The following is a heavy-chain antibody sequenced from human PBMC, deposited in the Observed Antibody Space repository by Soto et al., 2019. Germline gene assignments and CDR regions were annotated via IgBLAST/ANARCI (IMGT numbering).Heavy chain of an antibody. J-gene: IGHJ5*02. CDR1: GFTFSSYG. D-gene: IGHD3-3*01. V-gene: IGHV3-30*18. Sequence: SLGLSCAASGFTFSSYGMHWVRQAPGKGVEWGAVISYDGSNKYYADSVKGRFTISRDNSKNTLYLQMNSLRAEDTAVYYCAKDNQGLTIWFDPWGQGTLVTVSS. CDR3: AKDNQGLTIWFDP. CDR2: ISYDGSNK.